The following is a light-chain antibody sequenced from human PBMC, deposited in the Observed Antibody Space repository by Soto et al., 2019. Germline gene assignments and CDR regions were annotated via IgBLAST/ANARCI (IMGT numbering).Light chain of an antibody. V-gene: IGKV1-33*01. CDR1: QDISNY. CDR2: DAS. J-gene: IGKJ4*01. Sequence: DIQMTQSPSSLSASVGDRVTITCQASQDISNYLNWYQQKPGKAPMLLISDASNLETGVPSRFSGSGSGTDFTFTISTLQPEKIENNFFQQVDGLPPPFGGGTKVGI. CDR3: QQVDGLPPP.